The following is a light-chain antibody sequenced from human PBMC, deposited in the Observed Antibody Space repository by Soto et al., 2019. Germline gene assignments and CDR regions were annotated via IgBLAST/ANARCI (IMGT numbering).Light chain of an antibody. J-gene: IGKJ2*01. CDR2: DAS. CDR1: RSVSNY. Sequence: EIVLTQSPVTLSLSPGERATLSCRASRSVSNYLAWYQQKPGQAPRLLIYDASNRATGIPARFSGSGSGTDFTLTISSLEPEDFGVYYCQQRSNWPPFTFGQGTKLEIK. CDR3: QQRSNWPPFT. V-gene: IGKV3-11*01.